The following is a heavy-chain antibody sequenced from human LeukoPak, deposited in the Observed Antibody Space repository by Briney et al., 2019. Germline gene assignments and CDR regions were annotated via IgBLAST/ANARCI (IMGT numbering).Heavy chain of an antibody. V-gene: IGHV3-21*06. CDR2: ISLSGSYM. J-gene: IGHJ4*02. D-gene: IGHD5-12*01. CDR1: GFTFSRFN. Sequence: GGSLRLSCAASGFTFSRFNMNWVRQAPGKGLEGVSFISLSGSYMYYADSVKGRFTITRDNARNSLYLQMDSLRAEDTAVYYCARENILEDTSTVDYWGQGTLVTVSS. CDR3: ARENILEDTSTVDY.